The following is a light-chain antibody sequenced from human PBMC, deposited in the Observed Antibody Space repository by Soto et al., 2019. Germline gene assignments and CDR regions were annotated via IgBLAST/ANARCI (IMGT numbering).Light chain of an antibody. Sequence: EIVMTQSPATPSVSPGERATLSCRASQSVSSNLAWYPQKPGQAPRLLIYGASTRATGIPARFSGSGSGTEFTLTISSLQSEDFAVYYCQQYNNWPGTFGQGTKVEIK. CDR3: QQYNNWPGT. J-gene: IGKJ1*01. CDR1: QSVSSN. V-gene: IGKV3-15*01. CDR2: GAS.